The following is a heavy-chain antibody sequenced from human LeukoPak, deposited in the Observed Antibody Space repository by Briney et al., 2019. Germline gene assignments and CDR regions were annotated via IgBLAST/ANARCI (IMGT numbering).Heavy chain of an antibody. Sequence: QAGGSLRLSCAASGFTVGDYGMSWVRQAPGKGLEWVAVISYDGSNKYYVDSVKGRFTISRDNSKNTLYLQMNSLRAEDTAVYYCASGDTAMDTHFDYWGQGTLVTVSS. D-gene: IGHD5-18*01. CDR2: ISYDGSNK. CDR1: GFTVGDYG. V-gene: IGHV3-30-3*01. CDR3: ASGDTAMDTHFDY. J-gene: IGHJ4*02.